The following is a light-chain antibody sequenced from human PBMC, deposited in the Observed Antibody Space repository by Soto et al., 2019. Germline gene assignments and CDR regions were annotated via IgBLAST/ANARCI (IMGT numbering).Light chain of an antibody. J-gene: IGKJ1*01. CDR1: QSVFSTSSSKNY. V-gene: IGKV4-1*01. CDR3: QQFYTTPHT. Sequence: DIVMTQSPDSLAVSLGERATINCTSSQSVFSTSSSKNYLAWYQQKPAHPPRLLLYWASTRESGVPDRFSGSGSGTDFTLIFSSLQAEDAAVYYFQQFYTTPHTFGQGTKVEIK. CDR2: WAS.